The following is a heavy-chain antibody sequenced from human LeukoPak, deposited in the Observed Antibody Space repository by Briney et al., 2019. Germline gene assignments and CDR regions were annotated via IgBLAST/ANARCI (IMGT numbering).Heavy chain of an antibody. D-gene: IGHD6-19*01. CDR3: ARVLVEAGTGAFDF. CDR2: INTDGSST. CDR1: GFTFSNYW. J-gene: IGHJ3*01. Sequence: GGSLRLSCAASGFTFSNYWMHWVRQAPGKGLVWVSRINTDGSSTIYADSVKGRFTISRDNAKNTLYLQMNSLRAEDTAVYYCARVLVEAGTGAFDFWGQGTMVTVSS. V-gene: IGHV3-74*01.